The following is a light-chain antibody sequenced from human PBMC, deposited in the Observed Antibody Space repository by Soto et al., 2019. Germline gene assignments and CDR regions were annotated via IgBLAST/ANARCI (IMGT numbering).Light chain of an antibody. V-gene: IGKV1-9*01. Sequence: DIQLTQSPSFLSPSIGESVTVTCRASQVISTSLAWYQVKPGKAPKLLIYDASTLQTGVPSRFSGSGSGTDFTLTISYLQSEDFGTYYCQQFYNYPRTFGQGTKVDIK. CDR1: QVISTS. J-gene: IGKJ1*01. CDR3: QQFYNYPRT. CDR2: DAS.